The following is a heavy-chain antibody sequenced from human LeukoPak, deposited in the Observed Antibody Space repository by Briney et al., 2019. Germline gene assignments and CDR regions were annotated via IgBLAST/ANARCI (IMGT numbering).Heavy chain of an antibody. V-gene: IGHV4-34*01. Sequence: SETLSLTCAVYGGSFSGYYWSWIRQPPGKGLEWTGEINHSGSTNYNPSLKSRVTISVDTSKNQFSLKLSSVTAADTAVYYCARGHKGRSRIAARPRWFDPWGQGTLVTVSS. CDR2: INHSGST. J-gene: IGHJ5*02. CDR1: GGSFSGYY. CDR3: ARGHKGRSRIAARPRWFDP. D-gene: IGHD6-6*01.